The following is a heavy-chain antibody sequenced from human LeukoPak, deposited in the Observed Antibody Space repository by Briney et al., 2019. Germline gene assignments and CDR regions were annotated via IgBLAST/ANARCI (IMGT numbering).Heavy chain of an antibody. CDR1: GFTFTSSG. V-gene: IGHV1-58*02. CDR3: AASRDCGNDSCYRNSDY. D-gene: IGHD2-21*01. CDR2: IVVGKGKI. Sequence: GASVKVSCKASGFTFTSSGMQRVRQARGQRPEWIGWIVVGKGKINYAERFQERVPITRHMSTNTVYMELSSLRSDDTAVYYCAASRDCGNDSCYRNSDYWGQGTLVTVSS. J-gene: IGHJ4*02.